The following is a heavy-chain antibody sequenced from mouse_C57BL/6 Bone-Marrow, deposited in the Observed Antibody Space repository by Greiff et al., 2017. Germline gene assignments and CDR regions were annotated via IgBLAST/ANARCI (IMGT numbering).Heavy chain of an antibody. V-gene: IGHV10-1*01. Sequence: EVQVVESGGGLVQPKGSLKLSCAASGFSFNTYAMNWVRQAPGKGLEWVARIRSKSNNYATYYADSVKDRFTISRDDSESMLYLQMNNLKTEDTAMYYCVRLPLTTVVATDAMDYWGQGTSVTVSS. D-gene: IGHD1-1*01. CDR1: GFSFNTYA. CDR2: IRSKSNNYAT. J-gene: IGHJ4*01. CDR3: VRLPLTTVVATDAMDY.